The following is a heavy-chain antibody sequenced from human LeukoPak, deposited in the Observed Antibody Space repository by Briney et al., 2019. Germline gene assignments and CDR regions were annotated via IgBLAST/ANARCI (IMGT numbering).Heavy chain of an antibody. CDR1: GYSFTTYW. Sequence: GESLKISCKGSGYSFTTYWIGWVRQMPGKGLEWVGIIYPADSDTRYSPSFQGQVTISADKSISTAYLQWSGLKASDTAMYYCARRDGYNDFDYWGQGTLVTVSS. J-gene: IGHJ4*02. D-gene: IGHD5-24*01. V-gene: IGHV5-51*01. CDR3: ARRDGYNDFDY. CDR2: IYPADSDT.